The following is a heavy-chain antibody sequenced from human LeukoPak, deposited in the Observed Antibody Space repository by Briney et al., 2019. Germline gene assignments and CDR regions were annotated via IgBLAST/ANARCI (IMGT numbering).Heavy chain of an antibody. CDR3: AKDYCGGDCYSGWYFDL. V-gene: IGHV3-9*01. J-gene: IGHJ2*01. D-gene: IGHD2-21*02. Sequence: GRSLRLSCAASGFTFDDYAMHWVRQAPGKGLEWVSGISYNSDTIAHADSVKGRFTISRDNAKNSLYLQMNSLRAEDTALYYCAKDYCGGDCYSGWYFDLWGRGTLATVTS. CDR1: GFTFDDYA. CDR2: ISYNSDTI.